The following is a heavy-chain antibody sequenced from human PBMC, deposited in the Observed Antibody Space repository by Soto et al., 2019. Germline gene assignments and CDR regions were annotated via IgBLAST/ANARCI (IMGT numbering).Heavy chain of an antibody. V-gene: IGHV3-74*01. CDR3: VRDRSTCKDY. CDR1: GFSFGSYW. J-gene: IGHJ4*02. Sequence: EVQLVESGGGLVQPGGSLRLSCAASGFSFGSYWMHWVRQVPGKNLVWVARIKSDGGSTDYADFVKGRFSISRDNTKNRLYLQMDSLRPDDTAVYYCVRDRSTCKDYWGQGTLVTVSS. D-gene: IGHD2-2*01. CDR2: IKSDGGST.